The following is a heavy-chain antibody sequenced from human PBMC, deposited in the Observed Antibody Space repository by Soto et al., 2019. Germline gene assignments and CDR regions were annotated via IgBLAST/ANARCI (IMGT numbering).Heavy chain of an antibody. CDR2: FDPEDGET. J-gene: IGHJ5*02. CDR3: ATGGDFGVVGWFDP. Sequence: VASVKVSCKVSGYTLTELSMHWVRQAPGKGLEWMGGFDPEDGETIYAQKFQGRVTMTEDTSTDTAYMELSSLRSEDTAVYYCATGGDFGVVGWFDPWGQGTLVTVSS. V-gene: IGHV1-24*01. D-gene: IGHD3-3*01. CDR1: GYTLTELS.